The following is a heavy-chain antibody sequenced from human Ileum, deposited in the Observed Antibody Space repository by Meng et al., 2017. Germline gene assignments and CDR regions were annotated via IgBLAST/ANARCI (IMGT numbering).Heavy chain of an antibody. V-gene: IGHV4-61*01. J-gene: IGHJ4*02. D-gene: IGHD6-6*01. CDR1: GGSVSSGSYY. CDR3: ARSSTSPASYFFDY. Sequence: QVHLQESGPRLVRPSETLSLACTVSGGSVSSGSYYWSWIRQPPGKGLEWIGHIYYSGSTNYNPSLKSRVTISVDMSKNQFSLKLNSVTAADTAIYFCARSSTSPASYFFDYWGQGTLVTVSS. CDR2: IYYSGST.